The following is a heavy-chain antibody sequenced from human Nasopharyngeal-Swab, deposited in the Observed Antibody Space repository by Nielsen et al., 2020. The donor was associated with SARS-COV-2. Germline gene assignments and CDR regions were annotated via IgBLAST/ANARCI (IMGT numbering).Heavy chain of an antibody. J-gene: IGHJ6*03. CDR2: ISSSGSTI. V-gene: IGHV3-48*04. Sequence: GESLKISCAASGFTFSSYSMNWVRQAPGKGLEWVSSISSSGSTIYYADSVKGRFTISRDNAKNSLYLQMNSLRAEDTAVYYCAREVEGIYYGSGSYYYYMDVWGKGTTVTVSS. CDR3: AREVEGIYYGSGSYYYYMDV. CDR1: GFTFSSYS. D-gene: IGHD3-10*01.